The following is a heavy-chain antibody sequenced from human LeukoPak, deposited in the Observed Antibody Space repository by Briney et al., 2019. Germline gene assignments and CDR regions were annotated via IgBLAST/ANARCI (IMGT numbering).Heavy chain of an antibody. J-gene: IGHJ4*02. CDR1: GYTFTRYD. D-gene: IGHD6-19*01. Sequence: GASVKVSCKASGYTFTRYDINWVRQATGQGLEWMGWMNPNSGNTGYAQKFQGRVTMTRNTSISTAYMELSSLRSEDTAVYYCARVPPRYSSGFRPFDYWGQGTLVTVSS. CDR2: MNPNSGNT. CDR3: ARVPPRYSSGFRPFDY. V-gene: IGHV1-8*01.